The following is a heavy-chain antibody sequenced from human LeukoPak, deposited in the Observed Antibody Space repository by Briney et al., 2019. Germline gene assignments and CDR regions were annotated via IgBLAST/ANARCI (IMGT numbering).Heavy chain of an antibody. CDR3: AKNSHWGWDY. CDR2: IRYDGSNK. Sequence: GGSLRLSCAASGFTFSDYYMSWIRQAPGKGLEWVAFIRYDGSNKYYADSVKGRFTISRDNSKNSLYLQMNSLRAEDTAVYYCAKNSHWGWDYWGQGTLVTVSS. V-gene: IGHV3-30*02. J-gene: IGHJ4*02. CDR1: GFTFSDYY. D-gene: IGHD7-27*01.